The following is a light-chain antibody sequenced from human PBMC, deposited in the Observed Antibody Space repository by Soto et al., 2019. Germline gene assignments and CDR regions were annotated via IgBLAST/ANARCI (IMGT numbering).Light chain of an antibody. CDR3: QQYGSSPPRT. Sequence: EIVLTQSPGTLSLSPGERATLSCRASQSVSSSLAWYQQKPGQAPRLLIHGASSSATGIPDRFSGSGSGTDFPLTISRLEPEDFAVYYCQQYGSSPPRTFGGGTKVEIK. V-gene: IGKV3-20*01. J-gene: IGKJ4*02. CDR1: QSVSSS. CDR2: GAS.